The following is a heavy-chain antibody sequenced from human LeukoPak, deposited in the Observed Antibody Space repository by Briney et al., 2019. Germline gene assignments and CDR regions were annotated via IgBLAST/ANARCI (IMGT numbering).Heavy chain of an antibody. CDR1: GYTFTGYY. D-gene: IGHD3-22*01. CDR3: ARDDNYYDSSGYYPYYYYYGMDV. J-gene: IGHJ6*02. Sequence: GASVKVSCKASGYTFTGYYMHWVRQAPGQGLEWMGWINPNSAGTNYAQKFQGRVTMTRDTSTSTAYMELSRLRSDDTAVYYCARDDNYYDSSGYYPYYYYYGMDVWGQGTTVTVSS. CDR2: INPNSAGT. V-gene: IGHV1-2*02.